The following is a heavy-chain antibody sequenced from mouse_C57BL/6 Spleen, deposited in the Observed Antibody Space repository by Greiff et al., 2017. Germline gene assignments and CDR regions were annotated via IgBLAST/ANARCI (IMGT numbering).Heavy chain of an antibody. CDR1: GFTFSSYA. CDR3: ARVGGNYVDYFDF. Sequence: EVKVVESGGGLVKPGGSLKLSCAASGFTFSSYAMSWVRQTPEKRLEWVATISDGGSYTYYPDNVKGRFTISRDNAKNNLYLQMSHLKSEDTAIDYCARVGGNYVDYFDFWGQGTTLPVSS. CDR2: ISDGGSYT. D-gene: IGHD2-1*01. J-gene: IGHJ2*01. V-gene: IGHV5-4*03.